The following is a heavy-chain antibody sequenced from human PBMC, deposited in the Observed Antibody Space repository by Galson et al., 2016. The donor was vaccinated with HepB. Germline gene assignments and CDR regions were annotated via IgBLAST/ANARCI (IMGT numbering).Heavy chain of an antibody. CDR1: GDSVSSNSAG. D-gene: IGHD7-27*01. Sequence: CAISGDSVSSNSAGWNWIRQSPSRGLEWLGRTFYRSKWQNDYAESVKSRITINPDTSKNQFSLQLNSVTPDDTAMYYCARSYLLGRGFGWWGQGTLVTVSS. J-gene: IGHJ4*02. CDR3: ARSYLLGRGFGW. V-gene: IGHV6-1*01. CDR2: TFYRSKWQN.